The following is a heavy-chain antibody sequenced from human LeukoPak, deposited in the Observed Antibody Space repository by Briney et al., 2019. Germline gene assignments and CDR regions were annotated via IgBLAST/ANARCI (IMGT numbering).Heavy chain of an antibody. V-gene: IGHV3-11*01. Sequence: GGSLRLSCAASGFGFSDSYMTWIRQTPGKGLEWLAYISGSGSDMYYADSVKGRFTISRDNAKNSLYLQMNSLRPDDTALYYCSTDPRLLIYWGHGTLVTVSS. J-gene: IGHJ4*01. CDR1: GFGFSDSY. CDR2: ISGSGSDM. CDR3: STDPRLLIY. D-gene: IGHD2-8*01.